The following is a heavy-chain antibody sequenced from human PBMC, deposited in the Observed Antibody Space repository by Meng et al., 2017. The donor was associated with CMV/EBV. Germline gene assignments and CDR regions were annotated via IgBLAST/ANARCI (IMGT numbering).Heavy chain of an antibody. CDR3: AKDGWDTAMPEGVNGMDV. CDR1: GFTFSIYG. V-gene: IGHV3-30*02. J-gene: IGHJ6*02. Sequence: GGSLRLSCAASGFTFSIYGMHWVRQAPGKGLEWVAFIRYDGSNKYYADSVKGRFTISRDNSKNTLYLQMNSLRAEDTAVYYCAKDGWDTAMPEGVNGMDVWGQGTTVTVSS. CDR2: IRYDGSNK. D-gene: IGHD5-18*01.